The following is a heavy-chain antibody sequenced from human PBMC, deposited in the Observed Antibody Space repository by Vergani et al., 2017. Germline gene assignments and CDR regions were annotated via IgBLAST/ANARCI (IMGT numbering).Heavy chain of an antibody. CDR1: GGSFSGYY. J-gene: IGHJ6*03. D-gene: IGHD1-26*01. V-gene: IGHV4-34*01. CDR3: ARSGAARSGYYMDV. Sequence: QVQLQQWGAGLLKPSETLSLTCAVYGGSFSGYYWSWIRQPPGKGLEWIGEINHSGSTNSNPSLKSRVTISVDTSKNQFSLKLSSVTAADTAVYYCARSGAARSGYYMDVWGKGTTVTVSS. CDR2: INHSGST.